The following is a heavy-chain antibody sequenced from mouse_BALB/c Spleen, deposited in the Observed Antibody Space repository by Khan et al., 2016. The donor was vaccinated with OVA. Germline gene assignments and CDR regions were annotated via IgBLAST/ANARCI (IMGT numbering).Heavy chain of an antibody. CDR3: ARHGSTAWFAY. Sequence: VQLQQSGPELMKPGASVKISCKASGYSFTSYYINWVKQSHGKTLEWIGYIDPFNGGSTYNQKFNVKATLTVDKSSTTAYMQLSSLTSEDSAVYYRARHGSTAWFAYWGQGTLVTVSA. D-gene: IGHD1-1*01. CDR2: IDPFNGGS. J-gene: IGHJ3*01. CDR1: GYSFTSYY. V-gene: IGHV1-31*01.